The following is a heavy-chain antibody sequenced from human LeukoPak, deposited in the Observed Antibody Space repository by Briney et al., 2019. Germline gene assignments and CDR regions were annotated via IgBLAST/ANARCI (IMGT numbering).Heavy chain of an antibody. Sequence: ASVKVSCKASGYTFTSYDINWVRQATGQGLEWMGWMNPNSGNTGYAQKFQGRVTMTRNTSISTAYMELSSLRSEDTAVYYCARGRLLLWFGEPKPNDYWGQGTLVTVSS. CDR1: GYTFTSYD. CDR3: ARGRLLLWFGEPKPNDY. J-gene: IGHJ4*02. D-gene: IGHD3-10*01. CDR2: MNPNSGNT. V-gene: IGHV1-8*01.